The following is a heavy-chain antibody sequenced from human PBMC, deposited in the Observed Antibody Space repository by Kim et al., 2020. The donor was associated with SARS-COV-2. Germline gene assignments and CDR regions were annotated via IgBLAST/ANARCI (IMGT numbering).Heavy chain of an antibody. V-gene: IGHV3-74*01. D-gene: IGHD1-26*01. CDR1: GFTFSSYW. CDR3: ARDQGGREAR. CDR2: INSDGSST. J-gene: IGHJ4*02. Sequence: GGSLRLSCEASGFTFSSYWMHWVRQAPGKGLVWVSRINSDGSSTNHADSVEGRFTISRDNAKNTLYLQMNSLRAEDTAVYYCARDQGGREARWGQGTLVTVSS.